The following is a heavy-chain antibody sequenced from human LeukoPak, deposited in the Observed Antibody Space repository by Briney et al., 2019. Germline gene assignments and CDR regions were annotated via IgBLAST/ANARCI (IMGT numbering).Heavy chain of an antibody. CDR3: ATPLSLLWFEKVFDY. J-gene: IGHJ4*02. CDR1: GYTLTELS. CDR2: FDPEDGET. Sequence: ASVKVSCKVSGYTLTELSMHWVRQAPGKGLEWMGGFDPEDGETIYAQKFQGRVTMTEDTSTDTAYMELSSLRSEDTAVYYCATPLSLLWFEKVFDYWGQGTLVTVSS. D-gene: IGHD3-10*01. V-gene: IGHV1-24*01.